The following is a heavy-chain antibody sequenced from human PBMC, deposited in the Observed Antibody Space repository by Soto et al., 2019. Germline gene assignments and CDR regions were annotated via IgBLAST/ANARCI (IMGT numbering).Heavy chain of an antibody. CDR1: GGSISSYS. J-gene: IGHJ4*02. V-gene: IGHV4-30-2*01. CDR2: IYHSGST. CDR3: ARGMTTVTTLDY. D-gene: IGHD4-4*01. Sequence: SETLSLTCTASGGSISSYSWSWIRQPPGRGLEWIGYIYHSGSTYYNPSLKSRVTISVDRSKNQFSLKLSSVTAADTAVYYCARGMTTVTTLDYWGQGTLVTVSS.